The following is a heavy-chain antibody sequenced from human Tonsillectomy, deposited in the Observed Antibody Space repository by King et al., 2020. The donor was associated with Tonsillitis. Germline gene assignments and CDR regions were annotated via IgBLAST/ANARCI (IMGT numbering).Heavy chain of an antibody. Sequence: TLKESGPTLVKPTQTLTLTCTFSGFSLSTSGVGVGWIRQPPGKAPEWLALIYWNDDKRYSPSLKSRLTITKDTSKNQVVLTMTNMDPVDTATYYCARGRGGSGSSLFDFWGQGTLVTVSS. CDR1: GFSLSTSGVG. J-gene: IGHJ4*02. V-gene: IGHV2-5*01. D-gene: IGHD3-10*01. CDR3: ARGRGGSGSSLFDF. CDR2: IYWNDDK.